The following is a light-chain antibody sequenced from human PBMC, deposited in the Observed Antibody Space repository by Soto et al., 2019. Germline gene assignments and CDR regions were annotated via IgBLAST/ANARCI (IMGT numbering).Light chain of an antibody. Sequence: QSVLTQPASVFGSPRHSITIASPGPSSDVGGYNYDSWCQQHPGKAPKLMIYEVSSRPSGISNRFSDTKSGNTASLTISGLQAEDEADYYCSSYTSSNLWVFGEGTKLTVL. CDR1: SSDVGGYNY. J-gene: IGLJ3*02. CDR2: EVS. CDR3: SSYTSSNLWV. V-gene: IGLV2-14*01.